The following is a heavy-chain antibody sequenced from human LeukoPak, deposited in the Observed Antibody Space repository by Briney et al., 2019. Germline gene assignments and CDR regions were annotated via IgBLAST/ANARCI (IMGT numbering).Heavy chain of an antibody. D-gene: IGHD3-10*01. V-gene: IGHV3-15*01. CDR2: IKRKADGGTT. CDR3: TTDRYYGSGSYTD. J-gene: IGHJ4*02. CDR1: GFTLSNAW. Sequence: PGGSLRPSCPATGFTLSNAWVSWVRQAPGKGLEWVGRIKRKADGGTTDHPAPVKGRFTMSRDDSKNPLYLQMSSLKTEDTAVYYCTTDRYYGSGSYTDWGQGTLGTVSS.